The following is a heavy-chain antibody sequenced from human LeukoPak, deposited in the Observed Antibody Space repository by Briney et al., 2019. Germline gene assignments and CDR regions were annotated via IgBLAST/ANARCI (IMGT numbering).Heavy chain of an antibody. CDR2: IYYSGST. D-gene: IGHD1-26*01. CDR3: AREWELLDY. CDR1: GGSISSSSYY. J-gene: IGHJ4*02. V-gene: IGHV4-39*07. Sequence: SETLSLTCTVSGGSISSSSYYWGWIRQPPGKGLEWIGSIYYSGSTYYNPSLKSRVTISVDTSKNQFSLKLSSVTAADTAVYYRAREWELLDYWGQGTLVTVSS.